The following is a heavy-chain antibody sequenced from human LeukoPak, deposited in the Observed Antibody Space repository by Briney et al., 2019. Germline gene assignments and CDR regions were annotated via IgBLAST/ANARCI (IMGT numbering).Heavy chain of an antibody. J-gene: IGHJ6*02. CDR2: IGADVGHT. D-gene: IGHD3-16*01. Sequence: PGGSLRLSCVASGFTFSTFAMYWLRQAPGKGLEWVSAIGADVGHTNYADSVRGRFTISRDNSRNTLNLQMTSPRTDDTATYFCAKSTDYGFYGMDVWGQGTTVTVSS. V-gene: IGHV3-23*01. CDR3: AKSTDYGFYGMDV. CDR1: GFTFSTFA.